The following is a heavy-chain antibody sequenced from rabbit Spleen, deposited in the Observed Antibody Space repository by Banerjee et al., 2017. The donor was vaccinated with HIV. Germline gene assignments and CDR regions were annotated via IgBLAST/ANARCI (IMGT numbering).Heavy chain of an antibody. CDR1: GFDFSSFG. CDR2: MDPIFGIT. V-gene: IGHV1S8*01. CDR3: ARGGYAGYAGDAYALDL. J-gene: IGHJ6*01. D-gene: IGHD6-1*01. Sequence: QEELVESGGGLVQPGGSLKLSCKASGFDFSSFGVCWVRQAPGKGLEWIGYMDPIFGITYFATWVNGRFTISSDNAQNTVDLQMNSLTAADTATYFCARGGYAGYAGDAYALDLWGQGTLVTVS.